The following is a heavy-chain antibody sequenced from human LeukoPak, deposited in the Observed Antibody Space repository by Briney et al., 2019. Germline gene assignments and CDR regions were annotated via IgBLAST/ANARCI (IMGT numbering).Heavy chain of an antibody. J-gene: IGHJ4*02. CDR2: INHSGST. D-gene: IGHD6-6*01. Sequence: NPSETLSLTCAVYGGSFSGYYWSWIRQPPGKGREWVGEINHSGSTNYNPSLKSRVTISVDTSKNQFSLKLSSVSAADTAVYYCARGEQLVAVFDYWGQGTLVTVSS. CDR3: ARGEQLVAVFDY. V-gene: IGHV4-34*01. CDR1: GGSFSGYY.